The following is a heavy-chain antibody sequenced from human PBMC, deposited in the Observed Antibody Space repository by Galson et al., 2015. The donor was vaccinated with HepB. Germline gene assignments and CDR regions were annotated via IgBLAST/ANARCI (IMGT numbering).Heavy chain of an antibody. Sequence: SLRLSCAVSRFGFGDAWMSWVRQAPGKGLEWVGRIKSKTDGETAEYAELVNGRFTISRDDSKKTLYLEMNSLKVVDTAVYHCATGLPTWFFDYWGQGTLVAVSS. J-gene: IGHJ4*02. D-gene: IGHD1-1*01. V-gene: IGHV3-15*05. CDR2: IKSKTDGETA. CDR1: RFGFGDAW. CDR3: ATGLPTWFFDY.